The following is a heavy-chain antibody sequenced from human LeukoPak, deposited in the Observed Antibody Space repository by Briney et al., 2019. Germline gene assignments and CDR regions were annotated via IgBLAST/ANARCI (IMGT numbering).Heavy chain of an antibody. V-gene: IGHV1-2*02. CDR3: ARGTLYGSGNYNYNTYYFDY. CDR1: GYTLTESY. J-gene: IGHJ4*02. Sequence: ASVKVSCKASGYTLTESYMHWVRQAPGQGLEWMGWINTSSGGTKYAERFQDRVTMTRDTSISTAYMEVSRLRSDDTAVYFCARGTLYGSGNYNYNTYYFDYWGQGTLVTVSS. CDR2: INTSSGGT. D-gene: IGHD3-10*01.